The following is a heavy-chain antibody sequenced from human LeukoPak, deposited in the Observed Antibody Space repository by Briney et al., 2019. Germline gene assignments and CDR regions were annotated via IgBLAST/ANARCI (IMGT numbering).Heavy chain of an antibody. J-gene: IGHJ6*03. CDR1: RYTFTSYY. Sequence: VASVKVSCKASRYTFTSYYMHWVRQAPGQGLEWMGGIIPIFGTANYAQKFQGRVTITTDESTSTAYMELSSLRSEDTAVYYCARGVVNYYYYYMDVWGKGTTVTVSS. CDR2: IIPIFGTA. CDR3: ARGVVNYYYYYMDV. V-gene: IGHV1-69*05.